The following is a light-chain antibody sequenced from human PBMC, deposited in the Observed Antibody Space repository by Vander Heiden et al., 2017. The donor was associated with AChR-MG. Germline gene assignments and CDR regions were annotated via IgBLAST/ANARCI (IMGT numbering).Light chain of an antibody. CDR1: SSDVGGYDY. V-gene: IGLV2-14*03. CDR3: SSYTSTSTLWV. CDR2: DVS. Sequence: QSALTQPASVAGSPGQSITISCTGTSSDVGGYDYVSWYQQHPGKATKLMIYDVSKRPSGVSNRFSGSKSGKTASLTISGLQAEDEADYFCSSYTSTSTLWVFGGGTKVTVL. J-gene: IGLJ3*02.